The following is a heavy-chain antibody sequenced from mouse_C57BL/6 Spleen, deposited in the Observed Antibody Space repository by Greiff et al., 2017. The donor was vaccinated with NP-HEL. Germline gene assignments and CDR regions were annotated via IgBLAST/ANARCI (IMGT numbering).Heavy chain of an antibody. Sequence: QVQLKQSGAELVRPGASVKLSCKASGYTFTDYYINWVKQRPGQGLEWIARIYPGSGNTYYNEKFKGKATLTAEKSSSTAYMQLSSLTSEDSAVYFWARSYSNYMGYWGQGTTLTVSS. CDR3: ARSYSNYMGY. CDR2: IYPGSGNT. CDR1: GYTFTDYY. J-gene: IGHJ2*01. D-gene: IGHD2-5*01. V-gene: IGHV1-76*01.